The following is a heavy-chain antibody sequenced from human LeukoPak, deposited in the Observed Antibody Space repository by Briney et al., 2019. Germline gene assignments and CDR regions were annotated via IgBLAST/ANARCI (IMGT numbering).Heavy chain of an antibody. CDR2: IKQDGSEQ. CDR3: ARGRGVDY. V-gene: IGHV3-7*03. CDR1: GFTFRSYW. Sequence: PGGSLRISCAASGFTFRSYWMSWVRQTPGKGLEWVANIKQDGSEQYYVDSVKGRFTISRDNAKDSLYLQMNSLRVEDTAVYYCARGRGVDYWGQGTLVTVSS. J-gene: IGHJ4*02. D-gene: IGHD3-10*01.